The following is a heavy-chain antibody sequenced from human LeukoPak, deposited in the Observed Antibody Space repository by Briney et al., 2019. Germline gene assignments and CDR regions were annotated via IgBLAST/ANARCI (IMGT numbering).Heavy chain of an antibody. Sequence: GGSLRLSCAASGFTFSSYGMHWVRQAPGKGLEWVAVIWYDGSNKYYADSAKGRFTISRDNSKNTLYLQMNSLRAEDTAVYYCARAPERGSGYYGLYYFDYWGQGTLVTVSS. CDR1: GFTFSSYG. V-gene: IGHV3-33*01. CDR2: IWYDGSNK. J-gene: IGHJ4*02. D-gene: IGHD3-22*01. CDR3: ARAPERGSGYYGLYYFDY.